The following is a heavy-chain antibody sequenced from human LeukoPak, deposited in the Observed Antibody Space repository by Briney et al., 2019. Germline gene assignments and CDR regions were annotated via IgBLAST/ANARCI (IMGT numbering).Heavy chain of an antibody. V-gene: IGHV3-23*01. CDR2: IIDSGGST. CDR3: AKDRKEWNYFDY. J-gene: IGHJ4*02. Sequence: GGSLRLSCAASGFTFSNCAMSWVRQAPGKGLEWVSSIIDSGGSTYYADSVKGRFTISRDNSKNTLFLQMNSLRVEDTAVYYCAKDRKEWNYFDYWGQGTLVTVSS. D-gene: IGHD2-8*01. CDR1: GFTFSNCA.